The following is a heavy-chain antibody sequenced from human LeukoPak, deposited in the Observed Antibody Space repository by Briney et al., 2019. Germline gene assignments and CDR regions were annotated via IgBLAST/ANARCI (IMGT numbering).Heavy chain of an antibody. CDR3: AQDRASIQFYF. CDR2: ISPGGDIP. D-gene: IGHD5-24*01. V-gene: IGHV3-23*01. Sequence: GGSLRLSCAASGFTFSIYGMNWVRQAPGKGLEWVSGISPGGDIPYYADSVKGRFTISRDNSKNTVYLQMNSLRAEDTALYYCAQDRASIQFYFWGQGTLVTVSS. CDR1: GFTFSIYG. J-gene: IGHJ4*02.